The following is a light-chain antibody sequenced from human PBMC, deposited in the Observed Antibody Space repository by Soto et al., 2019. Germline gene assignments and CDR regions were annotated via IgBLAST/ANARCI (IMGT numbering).Light chain of an antibody. Sequence: QSALTQPPSASGSPGQTVTISCTGTSSNIGGYNFVSWYQQHPGKAPKLMIDDVNKRPSGVPDLFSGSKSGNTASLTVSGLQAEDEADYCCRSYADTNNLVFGGGTKLTVL. CDR3: RSYADTNNLV. J-gene: IGLJ2*01. CDR2: DVN. V-gene: IGLV2-8*01. CDR1: SSNIGGYNF.